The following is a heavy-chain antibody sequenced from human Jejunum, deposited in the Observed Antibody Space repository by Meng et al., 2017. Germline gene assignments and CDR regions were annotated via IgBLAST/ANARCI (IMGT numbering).Heavy chain of an antibody. CDR1: GDSFTDYY. CDR3: ARRIRGGSYLG. D-gene: IGHD1-26*01. J-gene: IGHJ4*02. Sequence: QLQLLQWGAGLVKPSETLALTCTVYGDSFTDYYWNWIRQPPGKGLEWIGEIHHSGSTNYNASLESRVTISRDTSKKQFSLRLSSVTAADTAVYYCARRIRGGSYLGWGQGTLVTVSS. CDR2: IHHSGST. V-gene: IGHV4-34*01.